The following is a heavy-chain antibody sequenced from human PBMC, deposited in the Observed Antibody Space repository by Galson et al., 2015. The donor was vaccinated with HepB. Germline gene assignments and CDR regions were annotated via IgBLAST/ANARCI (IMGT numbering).Heavy chain of an antibody. CDR2: ISYDGSNK. J-gene: IGHJ4*02. CDR1: GFTFSSYA. V-gene: IGHV3-30-3*01. Sequence: SLRLSCAASGFTFSSYAMHWVRQAPGKGLEWVAVISYDGSNKYYADSVKGRFTISRDNSKNTLYLQMNSLRAEDTAVYYCARPLTGYFDYWGQGTLVTVSS. CDR3: ARPLTGYFDY. D-gene: IGHD3-16*01.